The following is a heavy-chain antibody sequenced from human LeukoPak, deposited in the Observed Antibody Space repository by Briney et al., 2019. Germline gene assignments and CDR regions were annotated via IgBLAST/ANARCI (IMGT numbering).Heavy chain of an antibody. Sequence: PSETLSLTCTVSGVSTSSSSFYWGWIRQPPGRGLEWIGTVYYNGNTYYNSSLNSRLTISIDTSINQSSLKLRSVTAADTAVYFCARQPGYSYLTTYSFYHMDVWGEGTTVTVSS. CDR1: GVSTSSSSFY. CDR3: ARQPGYSYLTTYSFYHMDV. J-gene: IGHJ6*03. V-gene: IGHV4-39*01. D-gene: IGHD5-18*01. CDR2: VYYNGNT.